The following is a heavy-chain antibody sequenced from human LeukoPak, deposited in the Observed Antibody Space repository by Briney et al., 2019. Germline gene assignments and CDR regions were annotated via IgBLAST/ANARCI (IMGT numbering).Heavy chain of an antibody. CDR2: INSDGSST. CDR1: GFTFRSDC. D-gene: IGHD6-13*01. V-gene: IGHV3-74*01. Sequence: AGTLTLTFAPSGFTFRSDCMSWGRQAPGKRLVWVSRINSDGSSTSYADSVKGRFTISRDNAKNTLYLQMNSLRAEDTAVYYCARDPEWGIAADQEWGQGTLVTVSS. CDR3: ARDPEWGIAADQE. J-gene: IGHJ4*02.